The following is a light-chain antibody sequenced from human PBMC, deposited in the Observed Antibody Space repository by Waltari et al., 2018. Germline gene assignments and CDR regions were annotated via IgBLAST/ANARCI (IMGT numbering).Light chain of an antibody. Sequence: DIVMTQSPDSLTVSLGERATINCKSSQSVIYSATNKNDLALYQQKPGQPPKLLIYWASTRESGVPDRFSGSGSGTDFTLTISNLQAEDVAVYYCQQYYNFPRAFGGGTKVEIK. V-gene: IGKV4-1*01. J-gene: IGKJ4*01. CDR3: QQYYNFPRA. CDR1: QSVIYSATNKND. CDR2: WAS.